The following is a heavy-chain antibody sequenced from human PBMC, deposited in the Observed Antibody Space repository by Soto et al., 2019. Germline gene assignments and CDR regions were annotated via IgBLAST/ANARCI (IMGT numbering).Heavy chain of an antibody. Sequence: ASVKVSCKASGYTFTSYGISWVRQAPGQGLEWMGWISAYNGNTNYAQKLQGRVTMTTDTSTSTAYMELRSLRSDDTAVYYCARERFGRGGSCSYYYYRDVWGKGTTATVP. V-gene: IGHV1-18*01. CDR1: GYTFTSYG. J-gene: IGHJ6*03. CDR3: ARERFGRGGSCSYYYYRDV. CDR2: ISAYNGNT. D-gene: IGHD2-15*01.